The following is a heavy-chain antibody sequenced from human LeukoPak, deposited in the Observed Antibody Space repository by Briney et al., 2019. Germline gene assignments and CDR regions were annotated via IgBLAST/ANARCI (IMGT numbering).Heavy chain of an antibody. Sequence: GASVKVSCKASGYTFTSYAMNWVRQAPGQGLEWMGWININTGNPTYAQGFTGRFVFSLDTSVSTAYLQIISLKAEDTAVYYCARDLARSSGWYYYYGMDVWGQGTTVTVSS. CDR3: ARDLARSSGWYYYYGMDV. J-gene: IGHJ6*02. D-gene: IGHD6-19*01. CDR1: GYTFTSYA. CDR2: ININTGNP. V-gene: IGHV7-4-1*02.